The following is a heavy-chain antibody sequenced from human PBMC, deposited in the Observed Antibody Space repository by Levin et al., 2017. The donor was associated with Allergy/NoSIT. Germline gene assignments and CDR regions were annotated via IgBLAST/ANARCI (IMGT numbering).Heavy chain of an antibody. CDR1: GFTFSSYA. D-gene: IGHD3-10*01. V-gene: IGHV3-23*01. Sequence: GGSLRLSCAASGFTFSSYAMSWVRQAPGKGLEWVSAISGSGGSTYYADSVKGRFTISRDNSKNTLYLQMNSLRAEDTAVYYCAKDNDETYYYGSGSYYAWYFDLWGRGTLVTVSS. J-gene: IGHJ2*01. CDR3: AKDNDETYYYGSGSYYAWYFDL. CDR2: ISGSGGST.